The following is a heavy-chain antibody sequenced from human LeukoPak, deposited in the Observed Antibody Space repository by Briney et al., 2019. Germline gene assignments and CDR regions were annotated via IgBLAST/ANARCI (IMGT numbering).Heavy chain of an antibody. CDR2: IYPGDSDT. CDR1: GYSFTSYW. J-gene: IGHJ4*02. V-gene: IGHV5-51*01. D-gene: IGHD3-22*01. Sequence: GESLKISCKGSGYSFTSYWIGWVRQMPGKGLEWMGIIYPGDSDTRYSPSFQGQVTISADKSISTAYLHWSSLKASDTAMYYCARWYYDSSGYSTLDYWGQGTLVAVSS. CDR3: ARWYYDSSGYSTLDY.